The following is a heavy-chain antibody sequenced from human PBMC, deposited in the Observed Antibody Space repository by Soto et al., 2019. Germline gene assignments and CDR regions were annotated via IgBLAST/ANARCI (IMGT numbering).Heavy chain of an antibody. J-gene: IGHJ6*02. D-gene: IGHD3-9*01. CDR2: IGSGGDT. Sequence: EVQLVESGGGLVQPGGSLRLSCAASGFTLSSYDIHWVRQATGEGLAWVSGIGSGGDTHYADSVKGRFIISREDGKRSFSLQMNNLRVGDTAVYYCTRKTPPTGMEVWGQGATVTVPS. CDR3: TRKTPPTGMEV. CDR1: GFTLSSYD. V-gene: IGHV3-13*01.